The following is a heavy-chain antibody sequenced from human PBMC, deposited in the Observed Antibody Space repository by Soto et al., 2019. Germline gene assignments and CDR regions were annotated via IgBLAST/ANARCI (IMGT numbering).Heavy chain of an antibody. Sequence: QVQLQESGPGLVKPSETLSLTCTVSGGSMSSYYWNWIRQPPGKRLEWIGYIYYSGSTNYNPSLKSRVTISVDTSKNQFSLKLSSVTAADTAVYYCARSAYSYGWYFDLWGRGTLVTVSS. D-gene: IGHD5-18*01. CDR2: IYYSGST. CDR3: ARSAYSYGWYFDL. CDR1: GGSMSSYY. J-gene: IGHJ2*01. V-gene: IGHV4-59*01.